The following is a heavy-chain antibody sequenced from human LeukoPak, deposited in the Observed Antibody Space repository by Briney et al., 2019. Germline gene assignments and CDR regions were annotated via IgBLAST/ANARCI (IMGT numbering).Heavy chain of an antibody. CDR2: IRSDGSTE. CDR3: AKPLYFGESLNWFDP. V-gene: IGHV3-30*02. CDR1: GFTFSNYG. D-gene: IGHD3-10*01. J-gene: IGHJ5*02. Sequence: PGGSLRLSCAASGFTFSNYGMHWVRQAPGKGLEWVAFIRSDGSTEYYADSVKGRFTISRDNSKNTLYLQMSSLRAEDTALYCCAKPLYFGESLNWFDPWGQGTLVTVSS.